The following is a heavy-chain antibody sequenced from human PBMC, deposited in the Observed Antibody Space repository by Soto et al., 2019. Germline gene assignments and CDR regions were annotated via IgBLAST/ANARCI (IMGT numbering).Heavy chain of an antibody. D-gene: IGHD3-22*01. Sequence: GGSLRLSCAASGFTFSCYAMSWVRQAPGKGLEWVSAISGSGGSTYYADSVKGRFTISRDNSKNTLYLQMNSLRAEDTAVYYCAKEGDYYDSSGYYYLIDYWGQGTLVTVSS. CDR2: ISGSGGST. CDR1: GFTFSCYA. CDR3: AKEGDYYDSSGYYYLIDY. V-gene: IGHV3-23*01. J-gene: IGHJ4*02.